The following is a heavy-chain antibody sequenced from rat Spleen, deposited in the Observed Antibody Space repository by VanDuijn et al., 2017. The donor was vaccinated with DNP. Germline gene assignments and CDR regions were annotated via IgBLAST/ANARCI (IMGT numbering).Heavy chain of an antibody. CDR1: GFSLTSYN. V-gene: IGHV2-30*01. J-gene: IGHJ2*01. CDR2: IWTGGST. D-gene: IGHD5-1*01. Sequence: QVQLKESGPGLVQPSQTLSLTCTVSGFSLTSYNVHWVRQPTGKGLEWMGVIWTGGSTAYNSVLKSRLSISRDTSRSQVFLRMNSLQTEDTAIYFCARDGTNWGQGVMVTVSS. CDR3: ARDGTN.